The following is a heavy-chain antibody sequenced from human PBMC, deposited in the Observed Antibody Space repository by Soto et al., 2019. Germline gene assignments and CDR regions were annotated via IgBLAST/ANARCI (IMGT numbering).Heavy chain of an antibody. J-gene: IGHJ6*02. CDR1: GYSFTSYW. V-gene: IGHV5-51*01. CDR3: ARQYSSSGFHYYCYDRDV. CDR2: IYPGDSDT. D-gene: IGHD6-13*01. Sequence: PGESLKISCKGSGYSFTSYWIGWVRQMPGKGQEWMGIIYPGDSDTRYSPSFQGQVTISADKSISTAYLQWSSLKASDTATYYCARQYSSSGFHYYCYDRDVWGQGSTVTVSS.